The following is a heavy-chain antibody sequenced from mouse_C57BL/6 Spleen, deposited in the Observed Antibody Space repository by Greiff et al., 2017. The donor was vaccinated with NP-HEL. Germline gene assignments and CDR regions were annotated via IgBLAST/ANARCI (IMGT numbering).Heavy chain of an antibody. Sequence: EVMLVESGGGLVQPGGSLSLSCAASGFTFTDYYMSWVRQPPGKALEWLGFIRNKANGYTTEYNASVKGRFTISRVNSQSILDLQMNALRAEDSATYYCARSYDSWFAYWGQGTLVTVSA. CDR1: GFTFTDYY. CDR2: IRNKANGYTT. J-gene: IGHJ3*01. CDR3: ARSYDSWFAY. V-gene: IGHV7-3*01. D-gene: IGHD2-4*01.